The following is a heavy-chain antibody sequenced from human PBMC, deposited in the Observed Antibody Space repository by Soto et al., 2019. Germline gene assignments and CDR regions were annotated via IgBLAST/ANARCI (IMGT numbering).Heavy chain of an antibody. CDR2: IYYSGST. D-gene: IGHD3-9*01. V-gene: IGHV4-31*03. J-gene: IGHJ5*02. CDR3: ARGRYYDILTAPLDR. CDR1: GGSISSGGYY. Sequence: QVQLQESGPGLVKPSQTLSLTCTVSGGSISSGGYYWSWIRQHPGKGRGWIGYIYYSGSTYYNPSLKSRVTISVDTSKNQFSLKLSSVTAADTAVYYCARGRYYDILTAPLDRWGQGTLVTVSS.